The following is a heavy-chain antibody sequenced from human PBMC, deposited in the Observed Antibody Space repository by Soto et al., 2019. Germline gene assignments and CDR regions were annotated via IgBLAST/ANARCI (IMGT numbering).Heavy chain of an antibody. J-gene: IGHJ4*02. CDR3: ARHTPAISISDH. CDR1: GGSISTYY. CDR2: ISYSGST. D-gene: IGHD2-15*01. Sequence: PSETLSLTCTVSGGSISTYYWTWIRQPPGKGLEWIGYISYSGSTIYNPSLKSRVTFSVDTSKNQFSLKLSSVTAADTAVYYCARHTPAISISDHWGQGTLVTVS. V-gene: IGHV4-59*08.